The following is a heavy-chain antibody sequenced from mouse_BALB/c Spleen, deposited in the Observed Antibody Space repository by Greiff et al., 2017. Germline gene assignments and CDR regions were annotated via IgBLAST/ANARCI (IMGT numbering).Heavy chain of an antibody. CDR1: GYTFTSYW. J-gene: IGHJ4*01. CDR3: TIMWLLSGYYAMDY. CDR2: INPSNGGT. Sequence: QVQLQQSGAELVRPGTSVKVSCKASGYTFTSYWMHWVKLRPGQGFEWIGEINPSNGGTNYNEKFKRKATLTVDKSSSTAYMQLSSLTSEDSAVYYCTIMWLLSGYYAMDYWGQGTSVTVSS. V-gene: IGHV1S16*01. D-gene: IGHD2-3*01.